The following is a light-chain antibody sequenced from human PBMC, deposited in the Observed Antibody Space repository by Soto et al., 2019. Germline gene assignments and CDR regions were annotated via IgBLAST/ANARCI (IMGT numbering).Light chain of an antibody. J-gene: IGKJ1*01. Sequence: DIQLTQSPSTLSASVGDRVTITCRASQTVSNWLAWFQQKPGKAPKLLIHKASSLGSGVPSRFSGSGSGTEFTLTISSLQPEDFATYLCQQYSAYWTFGQGTKVEIK. V-gene: IGKV1-5*03. CDR1: QTVSNW. CDR3: QQYSAYWT. CDR2: KAS.